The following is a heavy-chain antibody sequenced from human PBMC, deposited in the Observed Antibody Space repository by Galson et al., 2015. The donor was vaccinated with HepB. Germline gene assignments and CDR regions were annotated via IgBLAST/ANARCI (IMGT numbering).Heavy chain of an antibody. J-gene: IGHJ5*02. V-gene: IGHV1-2*04. D-gene: IGHD6-13*01. Sequence: SVKVSCKASGYTFTGYYMHWVRQAPGQGLEWMGWINPNSGGTNYAQKFQGWATMTRDTSISTAYMELSRLRSDDTAVYYCARGRGSSWYGDDWFDPWGQGTLVTVSS. CDR1: GYTFTGYY. CDR2: INPNSGGT. CDR3: ARGRGSSWYGDDWFDP.